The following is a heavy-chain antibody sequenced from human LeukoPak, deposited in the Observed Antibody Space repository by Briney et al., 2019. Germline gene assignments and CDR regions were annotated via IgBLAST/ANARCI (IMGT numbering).Heavy chain of an antibody. CDR3: AREDSSETTALDY. D-gene: IGHD4-11*01. CDR2: IWYDGSNK. CDR1: GFTLSSYG. V-gene: IGHV3-33*01. J-gene: IGHJ4*02. Sequence: GGSLRLSCAASGFTLSSYGMHWVRQAPGKGLEWVAVIWYDGSNKYYADSVKGRFTISRDNSKNTLYLQMNSLRAEDTAVYYCAREDSSETTALDYWGQGTLVTVSS.